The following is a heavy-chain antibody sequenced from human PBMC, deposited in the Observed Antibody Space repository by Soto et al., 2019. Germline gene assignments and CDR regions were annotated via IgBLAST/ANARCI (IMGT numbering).Heavy chain of an antibody. J-gene: IGHJ6*02. CDR1: GYTFTSYY. CDR2: INPSGGST. V-gene: IGHV1-46*01. CDR3: ARDRFPAEDGYNFPYYYYGMDV. D-gene: IGHD5-12*01. Sequence: GASVKVSCKASGYTFTSYYMHWVRQAPGQGLERKGKINPSGGSTSYAQKFQGRVTMTRDTSTSTVYMELSSLRSEDTAVYYCARDRFPAEDGYNFPYYYYGMDVWGQGTTVTVSS.